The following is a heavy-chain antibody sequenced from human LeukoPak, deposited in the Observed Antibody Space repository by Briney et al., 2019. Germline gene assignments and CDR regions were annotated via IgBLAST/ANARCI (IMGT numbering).Heavy chain of an antibody. CDR1: GFRFDDNA. J-gene: IGHJ3*02. CDR3: TKLHFHDSSGYYTLLPLGAFDI. D-gene: IGHD3-22*01. V-gene: IGHV3-49*04. CDR2: IRSNVFGGTT. Sequence: GGSLRLSCVTSGFRFDDNAMSWVRQAPGKGLEWVGLIRSNVFGGTTEYAASVRGRFSISRDDSKSIAYLQMNSLKTEDSAIYYYTKLHFHDSSGYYTLLPLGAFDIWGQGTMVTVSS.